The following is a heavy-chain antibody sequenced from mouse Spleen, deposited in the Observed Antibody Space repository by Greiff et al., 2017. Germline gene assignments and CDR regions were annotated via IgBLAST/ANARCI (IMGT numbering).Heavy chain of an antibody. V-gene: IGHV1-69*01. Sequence: QVQLQQPGAELVMPGASVKLSCKASGYTFTSYWMHWVKQRPGQGLEWIGEIDPSDSYTNYNQKFKGKATLTVDKSSSTAYMQLSSLTSEDSAVYYRARGRIPDYWGQGTTLTVSS. CDR2: IDPSDSYT. CDR3: ARGRIPDY. J-gene: IGHJ2*01. CDR1: GYTFTSYW.